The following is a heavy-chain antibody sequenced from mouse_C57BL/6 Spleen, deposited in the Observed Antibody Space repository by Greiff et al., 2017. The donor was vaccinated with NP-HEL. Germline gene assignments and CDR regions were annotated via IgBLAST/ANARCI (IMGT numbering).Heavy chain of an antibody. CDR2: IRLKSDNYAT. V-gene: IGHV6-3*01. D-gene: IGHD1-1*01. J-gene: IGHJ2*02. CDR1: GFTFSNYW. CDR3: TYDGSSYY. Sequence: EVKLMESGGGLVQPGGSMKLSCVASGFTFSNYWMNWVRQSPEKGLEWVAQIRLKSDNYATHYAVTVKGRLTIAKDDSKSSVYLQMNNLRAEDTGIYYCTYDGSSYYWGQGTSLTVSS.